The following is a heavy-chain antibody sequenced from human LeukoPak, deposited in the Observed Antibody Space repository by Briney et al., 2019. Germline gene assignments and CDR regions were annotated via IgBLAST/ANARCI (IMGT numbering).Heavy chain of an antibody. Sequence: PSETLSLTCTVSGGSISRYYWSWIRQPPGKGLEWIGYIFYSGSTNYNPSLKSRVTISVDTSKNQFSLKVSSMTAADTAVYYCARSNYQLPSGFDPWGQGTLVTVSS. D-gene: IGHD2-2*01. CDR1: GGSISRYY. CDR3: ARSNYQLPSGFDP. CDR2: IFYSGST. J-gene: IGHJ5*02. V-gene: IGHV4-59*01.